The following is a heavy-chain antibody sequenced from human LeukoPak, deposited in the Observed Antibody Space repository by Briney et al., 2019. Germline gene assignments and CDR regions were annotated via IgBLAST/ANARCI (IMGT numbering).Heavy chain of an antibody. CDR1: GGSISSYY. CDR2: IYYSGST. Sequence: SETLSLTCTVSGGSISSYYWSWIRQPPGKGLEGIGYIYYSGSTNYNPSLKSRVTISVDTSKNQFSLRLSSVTAADTAVYYSARLASGSYGPLTPFDYWGQGTLVTVSS. J-gene: IGHJ4*02. CDR3: ARLASGSYGPLTPFDY. V-gene: IGHV4-59*08. D-gene: IGHD1-26*01.